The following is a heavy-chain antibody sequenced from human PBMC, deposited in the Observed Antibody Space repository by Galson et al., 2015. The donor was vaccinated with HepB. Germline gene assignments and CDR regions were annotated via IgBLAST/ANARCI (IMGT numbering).Heavy chain of an antibody. V-gene: IGHV3-30*04. J-gene: IGHJ4*02. CDR1: GFTFGSYA. D-gene: IGHD4-17*01. CDR2: ISYDGSNK. Sequence: SLRLSCAASGFTFGSYAMHWVRQAPGKGLEWVAVISYDGSNKYYADSVKGRFTISRDNSKNTLYLQMNSLRAEDTAVYYCARGLTTFRYYFDYWGQGTLVTVSS. CDR3: ARGLTTFRYYFDY.